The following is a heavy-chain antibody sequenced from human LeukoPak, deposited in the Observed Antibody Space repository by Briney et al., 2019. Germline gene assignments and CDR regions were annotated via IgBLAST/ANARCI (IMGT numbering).Heavy chain of an antibody. V-gene: IGHV1-24*01. J-gene: IGHJ6*02. CDR3: ALRYCSSTSCYTPYYYYYGMDV. D-gene: IGHD2-2*02. Sequence: ASVKVSCEVSGYTLTELSMHWVRQAPGKGLEWMGGFDPEDGETIYAQKFQGRVTMTEDTSTDTAYMELSSLRSVDTAVYYCALRYCSSTSCYTPYYYYYGMDVWGQGTTVTVSS. CDR2: FDPEDGET. CDR1: GYTLTELS.